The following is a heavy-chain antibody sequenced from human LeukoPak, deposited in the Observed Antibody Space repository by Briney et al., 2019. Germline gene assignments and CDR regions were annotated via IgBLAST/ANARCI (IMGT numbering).Heavy chain of an antibody. CDR1: GGSISSYY. V-gene: IGHV4-4*07. J-gene: IGHJ5*02. Sequence: SETLSLTCTVSGGSISSYYWSWIRQPAGKGLEWIGRIYTSGSTNYNPSLKSRVTVSVDTSKNQFSLKLSSVTAADTAVYYCARDPLGYCSGGSCDNNWFDPWGQGTLVTVSS. CDR2: IYTSGST. D-gene: IGHD2-15*01. CDR3: ARDPLGYCSGGSCDNNWFDP.